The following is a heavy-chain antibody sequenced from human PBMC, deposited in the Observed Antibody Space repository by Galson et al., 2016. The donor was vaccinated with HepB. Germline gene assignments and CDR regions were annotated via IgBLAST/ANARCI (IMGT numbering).Heavy chain of an antibody. Sequence: SLRLSCAASGFTIRNYWMTWFRQSPGKGLEWVANIKQDGSEKYYVDSVKGRFIISRDNAKNLVYLQMNSLRAEDTAMYHCASAPAATESDYWGQGTLVTVSP. J-gene: IGHJ4*02. CDR3: ASAPAATESDY. CDR2: IKQDGSEK. CDR1: GFTIRNYW. V-gene: IGHV3-7*01. D-gene: IGHD6-25*01.